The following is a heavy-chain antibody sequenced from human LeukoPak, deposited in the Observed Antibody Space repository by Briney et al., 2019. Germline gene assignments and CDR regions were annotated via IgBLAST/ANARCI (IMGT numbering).Heavy chain of an antibody. J-gene: IGHJ3*02. CDR2: TNPNSGGT. D-gene: IGHD4-17*01. CDR3: ARVSSDYGGPEDAFDI. V-gene: IGHV1-2*02. CDR1: GYTFTGYY. Sequence: ASVKVSCKASGYTFTGYYMHWVRQAPGQGLEWMGWTNPNSGGTNYAQKFQGRVTMTRDTSISTAYMELSRLRSDDTAVYYCARVSSDYGGPEDAFDIWGQGTMVTVSS.